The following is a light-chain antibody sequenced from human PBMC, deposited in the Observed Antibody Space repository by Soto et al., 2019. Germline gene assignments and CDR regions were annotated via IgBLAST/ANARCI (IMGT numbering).Light chain of an antibody. CDR1: QGISIY. V-gene: IGKV1-27*01. CDR3: QNYKSAPRALT. J-gene: IGKJ4*01. CDR2: GAS. Sequence: DIQMTQSPSSLSASVGDRVSITCRASQGISIYLAWYQQKPGKVPKLLIYGASTLQSGVPSRFSGSGSGTDFTLTISSLQPEDVATYYCQNYKSAPRALTFGGGTKVEI.